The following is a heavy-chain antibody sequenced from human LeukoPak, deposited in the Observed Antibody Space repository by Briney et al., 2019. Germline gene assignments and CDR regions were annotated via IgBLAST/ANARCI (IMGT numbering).Heavy chain of an antibody. Sequence: SETLSLTCAVYGGSFSGYYWSWIRQPPGKGLEWIGEINHSGSTNYNPSLKSRVTISVDTSKNQFSLKLSSVTAADMAVYYCASIAVAGYFDYWGQGTLVTVSS. J-gene: IGHJ4*02. D-gene: IGHD6-19*01. V-gene: IGHV4-34*01. CDR2: INHSGST. CDR3: ASIAVAGYFDY. CDR1: GGSFSGYY.